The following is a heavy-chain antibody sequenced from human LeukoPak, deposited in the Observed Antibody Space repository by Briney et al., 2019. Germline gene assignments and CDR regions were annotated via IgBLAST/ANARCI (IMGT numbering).Heavy chain of an antibody. J-gene: IGHJ4*02. D-gene: IGHD6-19*01. CDR3: SSTRLGYSGGWH. Sequence: SETLSLTCTVSGGSISSSSYYWGWIRQPPGKGLEWIGSIYYSGSTYYNPSLKSRVTISVDTSKNQISLKLSSVTASDTSIYYCSSTRLGYSGGWHWGQGTLVTVSS. CDR1: GGSISSSSYY. V-gene: IGHV4-39*01. CDR2: IYYSGST.